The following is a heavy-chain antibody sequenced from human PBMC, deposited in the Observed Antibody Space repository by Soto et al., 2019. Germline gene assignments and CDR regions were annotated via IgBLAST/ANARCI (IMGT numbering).Heavy chain of an antibody. CDR3: ARDYGSSFDY. J-gene: IGHJ4*02. Sequence: ASVNVSCKASGYTFAGYYLQWVRQAPGQGREWMGWINPNSGGTNYAQKFQGWVTMTRDTSISTAYMELSRLRSDDTAVYYCARDYGSSFDYWGQGTLVTVSS. V-gene: IGHV1-2*04. D-gene: IGHD6-13*01. CDR2: INPNSGGT. CDR1: GYTFAGYY.